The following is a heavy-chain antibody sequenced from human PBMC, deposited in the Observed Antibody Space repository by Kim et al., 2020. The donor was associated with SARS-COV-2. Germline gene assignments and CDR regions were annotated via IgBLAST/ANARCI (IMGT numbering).Heavy chain of an antibody. J-gene: IGHJ4*02. D-gene: IGHD3-10*01. CDR3: ARARWGSGSYYFDD. Sequence: AQKFQGRVTITADKSTSTAYMELSSLRSEDTAVYYCARARWGSGSYYFDDWGQGTLVTVSS. V-gene: IGHV1-69*04.